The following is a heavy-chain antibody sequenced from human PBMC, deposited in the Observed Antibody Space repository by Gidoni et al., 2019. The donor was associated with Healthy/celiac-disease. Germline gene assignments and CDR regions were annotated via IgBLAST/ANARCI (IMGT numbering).Heavy chain of an antibody. CDR2: MNPNRGNT. Sequence: QVQLVQSGAEVKKPGASVTVSGKAAGYTFTSYDINWVRQATGQGLEWMGWMNPNRGNTGYAQKFQGRVTMTRNTSISTAYMELSSLRSEDTAVYYCAMALENWFDPWGQGTLVTVSS. J-gene: IGHJ5*02. V-gene: IGHV1-8*01. CDR1: GYTFTSYD. CDR3: AMALENWFDP.